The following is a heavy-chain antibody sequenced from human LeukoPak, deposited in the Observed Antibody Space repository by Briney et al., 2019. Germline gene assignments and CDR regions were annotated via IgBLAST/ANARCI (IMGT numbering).Heavy chain of an antibody. CDR3: GGGGYLLDS. CDR1: GFDW. V-gene: IGHV3-74*01. J-gene: IGHJ4*02. D-gene: IGHD1-26*01. Sequence: GGSLRLSCAGSGFDWMNWVRQVPGKGLVWVSRIYRDGSSTSYADSVKGRFTISRDSAKNTLYLQMNSLRPEDSAVYYCGGGGYLLDSWGQGILVTVSS. CDR2: IYRDGSST.